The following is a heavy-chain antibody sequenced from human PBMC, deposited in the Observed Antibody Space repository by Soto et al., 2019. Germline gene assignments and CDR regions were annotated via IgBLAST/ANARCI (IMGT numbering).Heavy chain of an antibody. V-gene: IGHV1-18*01. CDR1: GYTFTSYG. Sequence: ASVKVSCKASGYTFTSYGISWVRQAPGQGLEWMGWISANNGNTNYAQKLQGRVTMTTDTSISTAYMELRSLRSDDTAVYYCARDGNLGAVAGSYYYGMDVWCQATTVTVS. CDR3: ARDGNLGAVAGSYYYGMDV. CDR2: ISANNGNT. D-gene: IGHD6-13*01. J-gene: IGHJ6*02.